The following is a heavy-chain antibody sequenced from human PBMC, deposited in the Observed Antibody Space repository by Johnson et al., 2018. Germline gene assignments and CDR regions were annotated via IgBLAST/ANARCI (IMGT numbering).Heavy chain of an antibody. CDR1: GLSITNYA. Sequence: EVQLVESGGGLVQPGGSLRLSCAASGLSITNYAMIWVRQAPGKGLEWVSGISGSGGARNYLESVKGRFTISRDNSKNTLFLQMSDLRPEDTALYYCSRVPNPILPFLEDPMWGQGTGVTVSS. CDR3: SRVPNPILPFLEDPM. J-gene: IGHJ3*01. CDR2: ISGSGGAR. V-gene: IGHV3-23*04. D-gene: IGHD3-3*01.